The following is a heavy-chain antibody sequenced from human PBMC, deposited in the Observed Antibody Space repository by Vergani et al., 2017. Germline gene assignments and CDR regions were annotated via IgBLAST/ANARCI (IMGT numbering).Heavy chain of an antibody. J-gene: IGHJ5*02. CDR1: GGSISSSSYY. CDR3: ARQRAAAVVPLRFWFDP. CDR2: IYYSGST. Sequence: QLQLQESGPGLVKPSETLSLTCTVPGGSISSSSYYWGWIRQPPGKGLEWIGSIYYSGSTYYNPSLKIRVTISVDTSKNQFSRKLSSVTAADTAVYYCARQRAAAVVPLRFWFDPWGQGTLVTVSS. V-gene: IGHV4-39*01. D-gene: IGHD6-13*01.